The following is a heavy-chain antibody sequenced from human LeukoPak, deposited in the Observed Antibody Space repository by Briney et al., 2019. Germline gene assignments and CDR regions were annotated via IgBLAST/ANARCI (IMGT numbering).Heavy chain of an antibody. CDR2: TIPILGIA. Sequence: SVKVSCKASGGTFSSYAISWVRQAPGQGLEWMGRTIPILGIANYAQKFQGRVTITADKSTSTAYMELSSLRSEDTAVYYCARGRRAYDILTDANGYWGQGTLVTVSS. D-gene: IGHD3-9*01. V-gene: IGHV1-69*04. CDR1: GGTFSSYA. J-gene: IGHJ4*02. CDR3: ARGRRAYDILTDANGY.